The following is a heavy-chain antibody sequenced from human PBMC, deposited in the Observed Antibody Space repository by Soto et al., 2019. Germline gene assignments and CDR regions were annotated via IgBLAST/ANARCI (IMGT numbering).Heavy chain of an antibody. V-gene: IGHV4-30-4*01. CDR2: IYYSGST. J-gene: IGHJ4*02. D-gene: IGHD5-12*01. CDR3: AREHVRWLRQQEFDY. CDR1: GGSISSGDYY. Sequence: TLSLTCTVSGGSISSGDYYWSWIRQPPGKGLEWIGYIYYSGSTYYNPSLKSRVTISVDTSKNQFSLKLSSVTAADTAVYYCAREHVRWLRQQEFDYWGQGTLVTVSS.